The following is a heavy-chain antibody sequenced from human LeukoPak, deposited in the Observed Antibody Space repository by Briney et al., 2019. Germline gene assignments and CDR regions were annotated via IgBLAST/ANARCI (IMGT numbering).Heavy chain of an antibody. CDR3: ARRARGVPAVAYNWFDP. Sequence: ASVKVSCKASGYTFTGYYMHWVRQAPGQGLEWMGWINPNSGGTNYAQKFQGRVTMTRDTSISTAYMELSRLRSEDTAVYYCARRARGVPAVAYNWFDPWGQGTLVTVSS. CDR2: INPNSGGT. D-gene: IGHD2-2*01. V-gene: IGHV1-2*02. CDR1: GYTFTGYY. J-gene: IGHJ5*02.